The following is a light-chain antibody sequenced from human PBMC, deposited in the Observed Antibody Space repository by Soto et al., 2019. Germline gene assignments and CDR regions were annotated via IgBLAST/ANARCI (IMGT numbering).Light chain of an antibody. CDR3: SSYTSSNTVV. CDR2: EVV. CDR1: SSDVGGYNY. V-gene: IGLV2-14*01. J-gene: IGLJ2*01. Sequence: QSALTQPASVSGSPGQSITISCTGSSSDVGGYNYVSWYQQHPGKAPKLMIFEVVNRPSGVSYRFSGSKSGNTASLTISGLQAEDEADYYCSSYTSSNTVVFGGGTKVTV.